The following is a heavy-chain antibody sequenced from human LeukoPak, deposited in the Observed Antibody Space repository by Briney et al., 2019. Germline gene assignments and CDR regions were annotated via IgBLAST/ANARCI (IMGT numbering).Heavy chain of an antibody. CDR1: GFTFSSYA. CDR2: ISGSGGST. V-gene: IGHV3-23*01. D-gene: IGHD1-1*01. CDR3: ATKLERRRQPDAFDY. Sequence: GGSLRLSCAASGFTFSSYAMSWVRQAPGKGLEWVSAISGSGGSTYYADSVKSRFTISRDNSKNTLYLQMNSLRAEDTAVYYCATKLERRRQPDAFDYWGQGTLVTVSS. J-gene: IGHJ4*02.